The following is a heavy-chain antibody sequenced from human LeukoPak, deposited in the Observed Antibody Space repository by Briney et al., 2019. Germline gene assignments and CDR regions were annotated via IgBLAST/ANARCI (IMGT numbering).Heavy chain of an antibody. Sequence: PSETLSLTCTVSGGSVSSYYWSWIRQPPGKGLEWIGYIYYSGSPNYNPALKSRVTISVDTSKNQFSLKLNSITTADTAVYYCARVRLSGTYLDAFDIWGQGTMVTVSS. V-gene: IGHV4-59*02. J-gene: IGHJ3*02. CDR3: ARVRLSGTYLDAFDI. D-gene: IGHD1-26*01. CDR2: IYYSGSP. CDR1: GGSVSSYY.